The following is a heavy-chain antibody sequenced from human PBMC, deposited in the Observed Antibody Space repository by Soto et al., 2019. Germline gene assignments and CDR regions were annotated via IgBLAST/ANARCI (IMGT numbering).Heavy chain of an antibody. CDR1: GDSLSSGGHY. Sequence: QVQLQESGPGLVKPSQTLSLTCTVSGDSLSSGGHYWSWIRQHPGKGLEWIGHLYDSVNTYYSPSLRSRVTISADTSKNQFSLNLRSVTAADTAVYYCARVDHRGYFAILTDYWGQGTLVTVSS. D-gene: IGHD3-9*01. CDR2: LYDSVNT. V-gene: IGHV4-31*03. J-gene: IGHJ4*02. CDR3: ARVDHRGYFAILTDY.